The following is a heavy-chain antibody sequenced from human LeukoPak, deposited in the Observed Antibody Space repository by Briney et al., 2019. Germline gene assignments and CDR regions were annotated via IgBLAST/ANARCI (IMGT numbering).Heavy chain of an antibody. CDR1: GYTFTGYY. CDR2: INPNSGGT. J-gene: IGHJ4*02. Sequence: ASVKVSCKASGYTFTGYYMHWVRQAPGQGLEWMGWINPNSGGTNYAQKFQGRVTMTRDTSISTAYMELSRLRSDDTAVYYCARDPGADSSGYHFDYWGQGTLVTVSS. V-gene: IGHV1-2*02. CDR3: ARDPGADSSGYHFDY. D-gene: IGHD3-22*01.